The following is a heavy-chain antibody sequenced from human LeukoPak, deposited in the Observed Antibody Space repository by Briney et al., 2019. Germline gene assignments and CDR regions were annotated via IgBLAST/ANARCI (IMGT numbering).Heavy chain of an antibody. Sequence: GGSLRLSCAASGFTVSSNYMSWVRQAPGKGLEWVSVIYSGGSTYYADSVKGRFTISRDNSKNTLYLQMNSLRAEDTAVYYCARDEDFWSGPQKAFDYWGQGTLVTVSS. CDR2: IYSGGST. D-gene: IGHD3-3*01. CDR3: ARDEDFWSGPQKAFDY. J-gene: IGHJ4*02. CDR1: GFTVSSNY. V-gene: IGHV3-53*05.